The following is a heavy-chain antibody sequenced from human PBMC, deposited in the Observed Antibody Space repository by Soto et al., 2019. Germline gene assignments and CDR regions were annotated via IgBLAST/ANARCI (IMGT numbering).Heavy chain of an antibody. D-gene: IGHD3-9*01. Sequence: GGSLRLSCAASGFTFSNYALNLVRQSPGKGLEWVSAIDPSGGSTHYSDSVKGRFAVSRDNSKNTLDLHMISLRDEDTATYYCPRDPSTGPADYWGQGTRITVSS. CDR1: GFTFSNYA. CDR2: IDPSGGST. CDR3: PRDPSTGPADY. J-gene: IGHJ4*02. V-gene: IGHV3-23*01.